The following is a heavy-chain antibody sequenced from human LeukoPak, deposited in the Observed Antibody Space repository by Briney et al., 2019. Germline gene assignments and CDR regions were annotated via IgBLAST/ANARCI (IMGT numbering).Heavy chain of an antibody. J-gene: IGHJ5*02. CDR1: GYRFANYW. Sequence: GESLKISCKASGYRFANYWIGWVRQLPGKGLEWMGIIYPGDSDTRYSPSFQGQVTISADKSISTASLQWNSLKASDTAVYYCARTGCSSTSCYWFDPWGQGTLVTVSS. D-gene: IGHD2-2*01. CDR2: IYPGDSDT. V-gene: IGHV5-51*01. CDR3: ARTGCSSTSCYWFDP.